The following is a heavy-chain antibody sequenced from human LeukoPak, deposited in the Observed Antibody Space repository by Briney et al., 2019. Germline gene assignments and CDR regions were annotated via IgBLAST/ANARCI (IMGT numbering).Heavy chain of an antibody. CDR3: ARHATRWYDSSGYTAFDI. Sequence: SETLSLTCTVSGGSISSYYWSWIRQPPGKGLEGIGYIYYSGSTNYNPSLKSRVTISVDTSKNQFSLKLSSVTAADTAVYYCARHATRWYDSSGYTAFDIWGQGTMVTVSS. J-gene: IGHJ3*02. CDR2: IYYSGST. D-gene: IGHD3-22*01. V-gene: IGHV4-59*01. CDR1: GGSISSYY.